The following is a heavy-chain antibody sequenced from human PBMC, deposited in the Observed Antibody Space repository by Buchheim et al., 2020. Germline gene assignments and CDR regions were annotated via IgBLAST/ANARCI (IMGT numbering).Heavy chain of an antibody. CDR3: VRGSNDWVGVDY. CDR1: GFTFSNFW. D-gene: IGHD3-10*01. J-gene: IGHJ4*02. CDR2: SDPDETYT. Sequence: EVQLVESGGGLVQSGGSPRLSCAASGFTFSNFWMHWVRQDPGNGLVWVSRSDPDETYTDHADSVKGRFTISRDDAKHTLYLQMNGLRAEDTGVYYCVRGSNDWVGVDYWGQGAL. V-gene: IGHV3-74*01.